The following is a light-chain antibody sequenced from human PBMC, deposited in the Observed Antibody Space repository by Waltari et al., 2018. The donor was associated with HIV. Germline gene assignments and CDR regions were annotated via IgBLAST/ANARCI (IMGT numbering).Light chain of an antibody. Sequence: QSVLTQPPSASGTPGQRVTIPCSGSNSNIATSTVNWYQQLPGTAPKLLIYSNSRRPSGVPDRFSGSKSGTSASLAISGLQSEDEADYYCAAWDDSLNAVFGGGTKLTVL. CDR3: AAWDDSLNAV. V-gene: IGLV1-44*01. CDR2: SNS. CDR1: NSNIATST. J-gene: IGLJ2*01.